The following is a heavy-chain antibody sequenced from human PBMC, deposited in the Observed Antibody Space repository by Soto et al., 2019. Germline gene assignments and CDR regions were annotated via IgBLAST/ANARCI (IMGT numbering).Heavy chain of an antibody. J-gene: IGHJ4*02. V-gene: IGHV1-3*01. CDR2: INAGNGNT. D-gene: IGHD2-15*01. CDR3: ARGGHIVVVVAAYYDDYFDY. CDR1: GYTFTSYA. Sequence: GASVKVSCKASGYTFTSYAMHWVRQAPGQRLEWMGWINAGNGNTKYSQKFQGRVTITRDTSASTAYMELSSLRSEDTAVYYCARGGHIVVVVAAYYDDYFDYWGQGTLVTVSS.